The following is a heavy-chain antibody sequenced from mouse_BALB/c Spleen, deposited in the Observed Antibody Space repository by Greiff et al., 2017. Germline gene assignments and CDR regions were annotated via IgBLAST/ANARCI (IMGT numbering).Heavy chain of an antibody. D-gene: IGHD2-3*01. CDR2: INPSTGYT. Sequence: QVQLQQSGAELVKPGASVKMSCKASGYTFTSYWMHWVKQRPGQGLEWIGYINPSTGYTEYNQKFKDKATLTADKSSSTAYMQLSSLTSEDSAVYYCGREGGYCAFAYWGQGTLVTVSA. CDR3: GREGGYCAFAY. V-gene: IGHV1-7*01. CDR1: GYTFTSYW. J-gene: IGHJ3*01.